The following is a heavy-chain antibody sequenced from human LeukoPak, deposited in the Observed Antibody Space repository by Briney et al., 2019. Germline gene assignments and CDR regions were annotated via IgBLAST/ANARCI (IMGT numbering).Heavy chain of an antibody. Sequence: GGSLRLSCAASGFMFDGYGMSWVRQAPGKGLEWVSGINWNGGRTGYADSVKGRFTISRDNAKNSLYLQMNSLRAEDTALYYCARDYDYGDYPGYWGQGTLVTVSS. V-gene: IGHV3-20*04. CDR1: GFMFDGYG. D-gene: IGHD4-17*01. CDR2: INWNGGRT. CDR3: ARDYDYGDYPGY. J-gene: IGHJ4*02.